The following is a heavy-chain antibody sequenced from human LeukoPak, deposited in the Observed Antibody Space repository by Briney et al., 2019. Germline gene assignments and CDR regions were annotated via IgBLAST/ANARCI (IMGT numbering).Heavy chain of an antibody. CDR3: ATEHCGGDCYFDY. CDR2: ISYDGSNK. D-gene: IGHD2-21*02. Sequence: PGRSLRLSCAASGFTLSSYGMHWVRQAPGKGLEWVAVISYDGSNKYYADSVKGRFTISREYSKNTLYLQMNSLRAEDTAVYYCATEHCGGDCYFDYWGQGTLVTVSS. CDR1: GFTLSSYG. V-gene: IGHV3-30*03. J-gene: IGHJ4*02.